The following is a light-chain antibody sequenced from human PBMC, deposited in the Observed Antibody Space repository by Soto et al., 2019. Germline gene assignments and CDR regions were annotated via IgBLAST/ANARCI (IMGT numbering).Light chain of an antibody. CDR3: SSYTISNTLV. Sequence: QSALTQPASVSGSPGQSITISCTGTSSDVSGYKYVSWYQHHPGKAPKLMIYEVNNRPSGVSNRFSGSKSGNTASLTISGLQAEDEADYYCSSYTISNTLVFGTGTKLTVL. J-gene: IGLJ1*01. CDR1: SSDVSGYKY. V-gene: IGLV2-14*01. CDR2: EVN.